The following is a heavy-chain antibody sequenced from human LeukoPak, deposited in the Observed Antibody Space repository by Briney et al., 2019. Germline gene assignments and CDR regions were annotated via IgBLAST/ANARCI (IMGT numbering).Heavy chain of an antibody. Sequence: GASVRVSCKASGGTFSSYAISWVRQAPGQGLEWMGRIIPILGIANYAQKFQGRVTITADKSTSTAYMELSSLRPEDTAVYYCARAGIAAAGFFDYWGQGTLVTVSS. D-gene: IGHD6-13*01. CDR1: GGTFSSYA. CDR3: ARAGIAAAGFFDY. CDR2: IIPILGIA. J-gene: IGHJ4*02. V-gene: IGHV1-69*04.